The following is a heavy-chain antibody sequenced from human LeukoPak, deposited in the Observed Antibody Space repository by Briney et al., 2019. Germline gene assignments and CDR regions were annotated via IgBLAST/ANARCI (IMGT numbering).Heavy chain of an antibody. V-gene: IGHV4-59*12. D-gene: IGHD1-26*01. Sequence: PSETLSLTCTVSGGSISSYYWTWIRQPPGKGLEWIGYIYHSGSTYYNPSLKSRVTISVDRSKNQFSLKLSSVTAADTAVYYCARLDSGSYLYYFDYWGQGTLVTVSS. CDR2: IYHSGST. CDR3: ARLDSGSYLYYFDY. J-gene: IGHJ4*02. CDR1: GGSISSYY.